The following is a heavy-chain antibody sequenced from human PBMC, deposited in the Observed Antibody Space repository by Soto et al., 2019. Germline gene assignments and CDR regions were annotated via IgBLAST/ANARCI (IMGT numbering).Heavy chain of an antibody. CDR1: GGTFSSYA. J-gene: IGHJ4*02. V-gene: IGHV1-69*13. D-gene: IGHD3-3*01. Sequence: SVKVSCKASGGTFSSYAISWVRQAPGQGLEWMGGIIPIFGTANYAQKFQGRVTITADESTSTAYMELSSLRSEDTAVYYCASPGVTNLKIWSGYYNYWGQGALVTVSS. CDR2: IIPIFGTA. CDR3: ASPGVTNLKIWSGYYNY.